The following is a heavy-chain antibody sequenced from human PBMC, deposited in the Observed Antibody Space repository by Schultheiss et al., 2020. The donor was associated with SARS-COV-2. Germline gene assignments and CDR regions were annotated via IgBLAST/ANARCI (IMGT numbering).Heavy chain of an antibody. CDR2: ISSSSSYI. CDR3: ARGGVAVADY. J-gene: IGHJ4*02. CDR1: GGSFSGYY. D-gene: IGHD6-19*01. V-gene: IGHV3-21*01. Sequence: ETLSLTCAVYGGSFSGYYWSWVRQAPGKGLEWVSSISSSSSYIYNADSVKGRFTISRDNAKNSLYLQMNSLRAEDTAVYYCARGGVAVADYWGQGTLVTVSS.